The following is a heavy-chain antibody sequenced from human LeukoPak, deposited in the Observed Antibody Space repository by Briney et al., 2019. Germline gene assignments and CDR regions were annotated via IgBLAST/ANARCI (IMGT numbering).Heavy chain of an antibody. Sequence: GGSLRLSCAPSGITLCRYAMTCGRQAPGKGLEWVSAISGSGGSTYYADAVKGRFTISRDNSENTLFLQMNSLRAEDTAVYYCAKDLGGTTVITKGYFQHWGQGTLVTVSS. D-gene: IGHD4-11*01. CDR1: GITLCRYA. CDR3: AKDLGGTTVITKGYFQH. J-gene: IGHJ1*01. CDR2: ISGSGGST. V-gene: IGHV3-23*01.